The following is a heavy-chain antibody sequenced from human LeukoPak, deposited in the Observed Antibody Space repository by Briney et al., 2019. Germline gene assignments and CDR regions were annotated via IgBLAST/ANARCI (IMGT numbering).Heavy chain of an antibody. V-gene: IGHV4-30-2*01. Sequence: SETLSLTCAVSGGSISSGGYSWSWIRQPPGKGLEWIGYIYHSGSTYYNPSLRSRVTISVDRSKNQFSLKLSSVTAADTAVYYCARGEMATIGTWGQGTLVTVSS. D-gene: IGHD5-24*01. CDR3: ARGEMATIGT. J-gene: IGHJ5*02. CDR1: GGSISSGGYS. CDR2: IYHSGST.